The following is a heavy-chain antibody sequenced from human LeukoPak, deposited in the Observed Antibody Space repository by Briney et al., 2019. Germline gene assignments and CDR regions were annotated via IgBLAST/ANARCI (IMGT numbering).Heavy chain of an antibody. J-gene: IGHJ4*02. CDR3: ARDLYSSSWYYFDY. D-gene: IGHD6-13*01. CDR1: GYTFTNYY. V-gene: IGHV1-18*04. Sequence: ASVKVSCKPSGYTFTNYYMHWARQAPGQGLEWMGWISAYNGNTNYAQKLQGRVTMTTDTSTSTAYMELRSLRSDDTAVYYCARDLYSSSWYYFDYWGQGTLVTVSS. CDR2: ISAYNGNT.